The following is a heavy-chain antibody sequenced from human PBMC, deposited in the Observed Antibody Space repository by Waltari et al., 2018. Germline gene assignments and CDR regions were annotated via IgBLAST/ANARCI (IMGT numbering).Heavy chain of an antibody. D-gene: IGHD2-21*01. J-gene: IGHJ3*02. CDR2: IIPIFGTA. Sequence: QVQLVQSGAEVKKPGSSVKVSCKASGGTFSSYAISWVRQAPGQGLEWMGGIIPIFGTANYAQKFQGRVTITADESTSTADMELSSLRSEDTVVYYCARDSRTYCGGDCLSAFDIWGQGTMVTVSS. CDR1: GGTFSSYA. V-gene: IGHV1-69*13. CDR3: ARDSRTYCGGDCLSAFDI.